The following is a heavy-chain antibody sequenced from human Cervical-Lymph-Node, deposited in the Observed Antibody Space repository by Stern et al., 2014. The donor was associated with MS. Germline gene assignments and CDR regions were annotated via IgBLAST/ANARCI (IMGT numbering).Heavy chain of an antibody. CDR1: GFSFSNQW. J-gene: IGHJ4*02. CDR2: IDRDGSVT. D-gene: IGHD3-10*01. Sequence: VQLVESGGGLVQPGGSLRLSCAASGFSFSNQWMHWVRQGPEKGLLWVSRIDRDGSVTSYADCVRGRFTISRDNAKNTLYLQMNSLRAEDTAVYYCGTTGTGNYWPSYWGQGTLVTVSS. CDR3: GTTGTGNYWPSY. V-gene: IGHV3-74*01.